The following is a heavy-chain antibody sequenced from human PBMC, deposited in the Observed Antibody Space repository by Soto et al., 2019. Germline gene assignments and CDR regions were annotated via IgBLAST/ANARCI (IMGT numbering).Heavy chain of an antibody. CDR2: ISYDGSNK. CDR3: ARDPPIVVVVAATPYFDY. CDR1: GFTFSSYA. D-gene: IGHD2-15*01. V-gene: IGHV3-30-3*01. Sequence: QVQLVESGGGVVQPGRSLRLSCAASGFTFSSYAMHWVRQAPGKGLEWVAVISYDGSNKYYADSVKGGFTISRDNSKNTLYLQMNSLRAEDTAVYYCARDPPIVVVVAATPYFDYWGQGTLVTVSS. J-gene: IGHJ4*02.